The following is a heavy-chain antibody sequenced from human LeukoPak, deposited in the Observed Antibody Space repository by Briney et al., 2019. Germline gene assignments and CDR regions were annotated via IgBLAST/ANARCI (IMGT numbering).Heavy chain of an antibody. CDR2: ISSSSSYI. CDR1: GFTFSSYS. V-gene: IGHV3-21*01. CDR3: ARDLVVAAKGY. J-gene: IGHJ4*02. D-gene: IGHD2-15*01. Sequence: PGGSLRLSCAASGFTFSSYSMNWVRQAPGRGLEWVSSISSSSSYIYYADSVKGRFTISRDNAKNSLYLQMNSLRAEDTAVYYCARDLVVAAKGYWGQGTLVTVSS.